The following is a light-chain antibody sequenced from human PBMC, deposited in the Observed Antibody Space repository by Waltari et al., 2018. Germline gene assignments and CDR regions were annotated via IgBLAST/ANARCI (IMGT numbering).Light chain of an antibody. J-gene: IGKJ1*01. Sequence: EILVSQSPDTLALSPGGRATLSCRARHTASGNYLAWLPQSPGLAPRRLIFSASSRATGTPDRISRSASGTDFNLTISSLEPEDFAVYDCQQYGNSPWTFGQGTKVEIK. CDR2: SAS. CDR3: QQYGNSPWT. CDR1: HTASGNY. V-gene: IGKV3-20*01.